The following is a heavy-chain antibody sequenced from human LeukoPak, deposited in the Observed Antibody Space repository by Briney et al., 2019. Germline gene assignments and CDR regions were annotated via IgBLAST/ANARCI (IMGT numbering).Heavy chain of an antibody. J-gene: IGHJ4*02. Sequence: SETLSLTCTVSGGSITRSSCYWGWIRQPPGKGLEWIGSIYYSGSTQYKSSLKSRVTILVDTSKNQFSLKLSSVTAADTAVYYCATIKRGNIYGYFDFWGQGILVTVSS. D-gene: IGHD5-18*01. CDR3: ATIKRGNIYGYFDF. V-gene: IGHV4-39*07. CDR1: GGSITRSSCY. CDR2: IYYSGST.